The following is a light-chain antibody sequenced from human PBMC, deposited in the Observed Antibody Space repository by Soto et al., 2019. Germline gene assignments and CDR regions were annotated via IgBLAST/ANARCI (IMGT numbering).Light chain of an antibody. Sequence: EIVMTQSPAILSVSPGERATLSCRASQSVSSNLAWYQQKPGQSPRLLFYGTSTRATGIPARFSGSGSGTEFTLTISSLQSEDFAVYYCQQYYNWPLTFGGGTKVEIK. V-gene: IGKV3-15*01. J-gene: IGKJ4*01. CDR3: QQYYNWPLT. CDR1: QSVSSN. CDR2: GTS.